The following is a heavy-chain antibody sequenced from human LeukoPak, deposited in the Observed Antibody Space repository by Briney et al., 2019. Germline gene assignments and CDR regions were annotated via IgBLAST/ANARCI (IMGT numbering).Heavy chain of an antibody. Sequence: SETLSLTCAVYVGSFSGYYWSWIRQPPGKGLEWIGEINHSGSTNYNPSLKSRVTISVDTSKNQFSLKLSSVTAADTAVYYCAKEGRGSYLNWFDPWGQGTLVTVSS. J-gene: IGHJ5*02. V-gene: IGHV4-34*01. D-gene: IGHD1-26*01. CDR3: AKEGRGSYLNWFDP. CDR1: VGSFSGYY. CDR2: INHSGST.